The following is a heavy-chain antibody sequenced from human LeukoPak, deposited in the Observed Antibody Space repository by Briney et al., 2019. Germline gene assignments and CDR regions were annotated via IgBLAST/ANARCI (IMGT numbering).Heavy chain of an antibody. CDR3: ARDDYGDYGPSRYYYGMDV. D-gene: IGHD4-17*01. CDR1: GGSFSGYY. CDR2: INHSGST. V-gene: IGHV4-34*01. J-gene: IGHJ6*02. Sequence: PSETLSLTCAVYGGSFSGYYWSWIRQPPGKGLEWIGEINHSGSTNYNPSLKSRVTISVDTSKNQFSLKLSSVTAADTAVYYCARDDYGDYGPSRYYYGMDVWGQGTTVTVSS.